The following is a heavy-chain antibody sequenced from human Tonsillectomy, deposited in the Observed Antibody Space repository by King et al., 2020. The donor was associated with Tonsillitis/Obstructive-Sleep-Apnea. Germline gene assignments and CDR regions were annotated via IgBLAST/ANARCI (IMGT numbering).Heavy chain of an antibody. Sequence: TLKESGPTLVKPTQTLTLTCTFSGFSLSSSGMGVAWIRQPPGKALEWLALIYWDDDKRYSPSLKSRLTITKDTSKNQVVLTMTNMDPVDTATYYCAHRRPMTTIMEWFDPWGQGTLVTVSS. V-gene: IGHV2-5*02. J-gene: IGHJ5*02. CDR2: IYWDDDK. D-gene: IGHD4-11*01. CDR3: AHRRPMTTIMEWFDP. CDR1: GFSLSSSGMG.